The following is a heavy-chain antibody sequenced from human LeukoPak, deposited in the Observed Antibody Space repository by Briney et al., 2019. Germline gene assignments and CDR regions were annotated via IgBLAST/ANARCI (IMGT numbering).Heavy chain of an antibody. CDR1: GYTFTSYG. CDR2: ISAYNGNT. V-gene: IGHV1-18*01. CDR3: ARMKYYYDSSGSKPVGDY. D-gene: IGHD3-22*01. J-gene: IGHJ4*02. Sequence: ASVKVSCKASGYTFTSYGISWVRQAPGQGLEWMGWISAYNGNTNYAQKLQGRVTMTTDTSTSTAYMELRSLRSDDTAVYYCARMKYYYDSSGSKPVGDYWGQGTLVTVSS.